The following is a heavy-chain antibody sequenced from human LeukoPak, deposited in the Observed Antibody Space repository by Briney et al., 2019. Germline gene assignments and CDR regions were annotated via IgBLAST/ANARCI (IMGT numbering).Heavy chain of an antibody. CDR3: AKHRPSLYYDFWSGYYTRGTLFDY. CDR2: ISYDGSNK. J-gene: IGHJ4*02. D-gene: IGHD3-3*01. V-gene: IGHV3-30-3*02. Sequence: GRSLRLSCAASGFIFSSYAMHWVRQAPGKGLEWVAVISYDGSNKYYADSVKGRFTISRDNSKNTLYLQMNSLRAEDTAVYYCAKHRPSLYYDFWSGYYTRGTLFDYWGQGTLVTVSS. CDR1: GFIFSSYA.